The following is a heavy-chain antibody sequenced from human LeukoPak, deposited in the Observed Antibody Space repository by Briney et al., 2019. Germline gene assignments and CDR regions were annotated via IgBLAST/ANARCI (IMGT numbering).Heavy chain of an antibody. V-gene: IGHV3-21*01. CDR1: GFTFNNKW. CDR2: ISSSSSYI. CDR3: AREVGSSSYGPSYYMDV. D-gene: IGHD6-6*01. Sequence: PGGSLRLSCAASGFTFNNKWMGWVRQAPGKGLEWVSSISSSSSYIYYADSVKGRFTISRDNAKNSLYLQMNSLRAEDTAVYYCAREVGSSSYGPSYYMDVWGKGTTVTVSS. J-gene: IGHJ6*03.